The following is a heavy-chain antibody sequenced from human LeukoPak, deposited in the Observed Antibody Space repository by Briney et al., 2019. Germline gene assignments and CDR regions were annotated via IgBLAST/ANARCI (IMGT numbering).Heavy chain of an antibody. J-gene: IGHJ5*02. Sequence: SETLSLTCAVYGGSFSGYYWSWIRQPPGKGLEWIGEINHSGSTNYNPSLKSRVTISVDTSKNQFSLKLSSVTAADTAAYYCARGFRFRYSSSDSDPWGQGTLVTVSS. CDR3: ARGFRFRYSSSDSDP. V-gene: IGHV4-34*01. CDR1: GGSFSGYY. CDR2: INHSGST. D-gene: IGHD6-13*01.